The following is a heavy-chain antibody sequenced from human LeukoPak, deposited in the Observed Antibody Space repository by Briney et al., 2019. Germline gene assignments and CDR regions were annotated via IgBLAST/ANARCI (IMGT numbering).Heavy chain of an antibody. V-gene: IGHV4-59*08. CDR2: IYYSGST. J-gene: IGHJ3*02. CDR1: GGSISSYY. Sequence: SETLSLTCTVSGGSISSYYWSWIRQPPGKGLEWIGYIYYSGSTNYNPSLKSRVTISVDTSKNQFSLELSSVTAADTAVYYCARHGYYDSSGYSIDAFDIWGQGTMVTVSS. CDR3: ARHGYYDSSGYSIDAFDI. D-gene: IGHD3-22*01.